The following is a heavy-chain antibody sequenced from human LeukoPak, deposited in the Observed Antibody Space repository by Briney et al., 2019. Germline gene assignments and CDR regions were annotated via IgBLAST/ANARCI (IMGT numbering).Heavy chain of an antibody. Sequence: GGSLRLSCAASGFTFSSYWMSWVRQAPGKGLEWVANIKQDGSEKYYVDSVKGRFTISRDNAKNSLYLQMNSLRAEDTAVYYCARALSSGWYAFDYWGQGTLVTVSS. CDR1: GFTFSSYW. CDR3: ARALSSGWYAFDY. D-gene: IGHD6-19*01. CDR2: IKQDGSEK. J-gene: IGHJ4*02. V-gene: IGHV3-7*01.